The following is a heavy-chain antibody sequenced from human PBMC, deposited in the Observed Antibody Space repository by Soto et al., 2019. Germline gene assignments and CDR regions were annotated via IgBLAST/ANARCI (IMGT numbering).Heavy chain of an antibody. CDR1: GGSISSGGYS. J-gene: IGHJ4*01. Sequence: PSETLSLTCAVSGGSISSGGYSLSWIRQPPGKGLEWIGYISHSGSTYFNPSLKSRVTISVDRSKNQFSLKLSSVTAADTAVYYCARGGLLPDFWGLGTLVTVSS. CDR3: ARGGLLPDF. CDR2: ISHSGST. D-gene: IGHD6-19*01. V-gene: IGHV4-30-2*01.